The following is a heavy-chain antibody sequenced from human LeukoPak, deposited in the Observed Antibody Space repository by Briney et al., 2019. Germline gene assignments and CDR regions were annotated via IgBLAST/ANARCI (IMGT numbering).Heavy chain of an antibody. CDR3: AKEAAMAPLDY. CDR1: GFTFSSYG. Sequence: GGALRLSCAASGFTFSSYGMIWVRQAPGKGLEWVSSISTSSSYIYYADSVKGRFTISRDNAKNTLYLQMNSLRAEDTAVYYCAKEAAMAPLDYWGQGTLVTVSS. CDR2: ISTSSSYI. J-gene: IGHJ4*02. D-gene: IGHD5-18*01. V-gene: IGHV3-21*01.